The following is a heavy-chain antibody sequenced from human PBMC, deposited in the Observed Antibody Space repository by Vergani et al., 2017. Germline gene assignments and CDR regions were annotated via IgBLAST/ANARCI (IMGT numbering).Heavy chain of an antibody. CDR1: GGSLSGYY. CDR2: VEDSGSF. Sequence: QMQLQESGPGLVKASETLSLTCTVSGGSLSGYYWNWIRQTPGEGLEWIGYVEDSGSFNYNPSLKTRVSMSSDTSNNQFSLMLSSVTVADTAVYYCARSIVSRNPPDYFDNWGQGTLVTVSS. J-gene: IGHJ4*02. CDR3: ARSIVSRNPPDYFDN. V-gene: IGHV4-59*01. D-gene: IGHD1-14*01.